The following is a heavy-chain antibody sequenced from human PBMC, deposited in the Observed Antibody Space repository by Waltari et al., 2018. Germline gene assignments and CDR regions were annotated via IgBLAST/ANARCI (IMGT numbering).Heavy chain of an antibody. D-gene: IGHD1-1*01. Sequence: QITLKESGPTLVKPSQTLTLTCTFSGFSVSTSGVGLGWIRQPPGRALDWVALIYWNDDKRYSPYLKTRLTITKDTSKNQVVLTMANMDPSDTATYFCAHINEFQLADAFDVWGQGTMVTVSS. CDR2: IYWNDDK. CDR1: GFSVSTSGVG. V-gene: IGHV2-5*01. CDR3: AHINEFQLADAFDV. J-gene: IGHJ3*01.